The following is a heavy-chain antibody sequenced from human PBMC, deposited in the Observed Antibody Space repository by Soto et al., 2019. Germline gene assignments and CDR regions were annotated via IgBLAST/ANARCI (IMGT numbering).Heavy chain of an antibody. CDR3: AKDLCGDCSAFDY. D-gene: IGHD2-21*02. J-gene: IGHJ4*02. V-gene: IGHV3-30*18. Sequence: QVQLVESGGGVVQPGRSLRLSCAASGFTFSSYGMHWVRQAPGKGLEWVAVISYDGSNKYYADSVKGRFTISRDNSKNTLYLQMNSLRAEDTAVYYCAKDLCGDCSAFDYWGQGTLVTVSS. CDR2: ISYDGSNK. CDR1: GFTFSSYG.